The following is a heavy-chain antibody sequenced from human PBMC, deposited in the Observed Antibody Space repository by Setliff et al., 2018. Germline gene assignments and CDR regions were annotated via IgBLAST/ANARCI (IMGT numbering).Heavy chain of an antibody. D-gene: IGHD2-8*01. CDR3: ERLVRYCTRVTCQRSSDGDF. CDR2: ISPYTGNT. J-gene: IGHJ4*02. V-gene: IGHV1-18*01. CDR1: GYTFSDYG. Sequence: ASVKVSCKASGYTFSDYGISWVRQAPGQGLEWMGWISPYTGNTFYAPQFQGRVIMTTDTSAKTAYMDLRSLRSDDTAMYFCERLVRYCTRVTCQRSSDGDFWGQGTPVTVSS.